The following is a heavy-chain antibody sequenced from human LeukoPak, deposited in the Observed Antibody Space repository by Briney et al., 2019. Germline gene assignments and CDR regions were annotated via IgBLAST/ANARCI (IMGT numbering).Heavy chain of an antibody. CDR1: GYSFTSYW. D-gene: IGHD3-22*01. CDR2: IYPGDSDT. Sequence: GESLKISCKGSGYSFTSYWIGWVRQMPGKGLEWMGIIYPGDSDTRYSPSFQGQVTISADESISTAYLQWSSLKASDTAMYYCARTLYYYDSSGYSDYYYGMDVWGQGTTVTVSS. V-gene: IGHV5-51*01. J-gene: IGHJ6*02. CDR3: ARTLYYYDSSGYSDYYYGMDV.